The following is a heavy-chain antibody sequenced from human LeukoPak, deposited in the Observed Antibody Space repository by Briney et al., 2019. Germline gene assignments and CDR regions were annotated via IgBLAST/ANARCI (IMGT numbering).Heavy chain of an antibody. D-gene: IGHD1-7*01. CDR3: ARDVFKKGTPGAFDI. J-gene: IGHJ3*02. V-gene: IGHV3-21*01. CDR2: ISSSSSYI. Sequence: GGSLRLSCAASGFTFSTYAVSWVRQAPGKGLEWVSSISSSSSYIYYADSVKGRFTISRDNAKNSVYLEMNSLRAEDTAVYYCARDVFKKGTPGAFDIWGQGTMVTVSS. CDR1: GFTFSTYA.